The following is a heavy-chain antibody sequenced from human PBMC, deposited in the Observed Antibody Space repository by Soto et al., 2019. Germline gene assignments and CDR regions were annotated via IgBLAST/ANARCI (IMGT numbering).Heavy chain of an antibody. CDR3: ARSIVKVSAAVTSDCMDV. V-gene: IGHV4-59*01. CDR2: IYYSGST. Sequence: SETLSLTCTVSGGSISSYYWSWIRQPPGKGLEWIGYIYYSGSTNYNPSLKSRVTISADTSKNQFSLKLSSVTAADTAVYYCARSIVKVSAAVTSDCMDVWGKGTTVTVSS. J-gene: IGHJ6*03. D-gene: IGHD6-13*01. CDR1: GGSISSYY.